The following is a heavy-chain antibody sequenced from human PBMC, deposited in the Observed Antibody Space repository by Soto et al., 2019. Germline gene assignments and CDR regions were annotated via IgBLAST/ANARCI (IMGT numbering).Heavy chain of an antibody. J-gene: IGHJ5*02. D-gene: IGHD1-20*01. CDR1: GGSISNSNYY. CDR2: IYYSGST. V-gene: IGHV4-31*03. CDR3: ARVGGINWFDP. Sequence: SETLSLTCNVSGGSISNSNYYWSWIRQHPGKGLEWIGYIYYSGSTYYNPSLKSRVTISVDTSKNQFSLKLSSVTAADTAVYYCARVGGINWFDPWGQGTLVTVSS.